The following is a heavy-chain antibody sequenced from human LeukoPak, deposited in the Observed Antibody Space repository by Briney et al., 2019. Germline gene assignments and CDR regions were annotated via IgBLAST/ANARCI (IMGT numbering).Heavy chain of an antibody. J-gene: IGHJ4*02. CDR3: AKESGKFDY. CDR2: ISGDGVST. Sequence: GGSLRLSCVASGLPIADFAMHWVRQAPGKGLEWVSLISGDGVSTFYTDSVRGRFSISRDNTKNSLYLEMNSLRTEDTAMYYCAKESGKFDYWGQGTLVAVSS. CDR1: GLPIADFA. V-gene: IGHV3-43*02.